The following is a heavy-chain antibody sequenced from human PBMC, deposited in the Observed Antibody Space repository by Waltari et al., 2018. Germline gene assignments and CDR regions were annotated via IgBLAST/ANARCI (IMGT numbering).Heavy chain of an antibody. CDR1: GGSFSGYY. CDR3: ARGDYDSSGYHFDY. Sequence: QVQLQQWGAGLLKPSETLSLTCAVYGGSFSGYYWSWIRQPPGKGLEWIGEINHSGSTNYNPSLKSRVTISVDTSKNQFSLKLSSVTAADTAVYYCARGDYDSSGYHFDYWGQGTLVTVSS. CDR2: INHSGST. D-gene: IGHD3-22*01. V-gene: IGHV4-34*01. J-gene: IGHJ4*02.